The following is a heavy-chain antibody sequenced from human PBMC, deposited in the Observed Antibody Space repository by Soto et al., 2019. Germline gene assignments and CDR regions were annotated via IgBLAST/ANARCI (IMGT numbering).Heavy chain of an antibody. V-gene: IGHV4-39*07. CDR3: ARGGAPYNWFGP. CDR1: GGSINSSDYL. Sequence: PSETLSLTCTVSGGSINSSDYLWGWIRQPPGKGLEWIGSIYYSGSTYYNPSLESRVTISVDTSKNQFSLRLSSVTSADTAVYYCARGGAPYNWFGPWGQGTLVTVSS. CDR2: IYYSGST. J-gene: IGHJ5*02. D-gene: IGHD3-16*01.